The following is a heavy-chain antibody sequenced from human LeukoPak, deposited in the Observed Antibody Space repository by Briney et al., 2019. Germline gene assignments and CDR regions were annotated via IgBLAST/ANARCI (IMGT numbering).Heavy chain of an antibody. Sequence: SETLSLTCTVSGGSISRDGHYWSWIRQYPGKGLESIGSVSSSGTTTYNPSLKSRVTISLDTSQNQFSLNLGSLTAADTAVYYCAREMVRDAFDIWGQGTMVTVSS. CDR3: AREMVRDAFDI. V-gene: IGHV4-31*03. CDR1: GGSISRDGHY. J-gene: IGHJ3*02. CDR2: VSSSGTT. D-gene: IGHD2-8*01.